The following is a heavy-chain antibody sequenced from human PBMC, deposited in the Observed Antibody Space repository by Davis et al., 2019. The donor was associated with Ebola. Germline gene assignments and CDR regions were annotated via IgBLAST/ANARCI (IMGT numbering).Heavy chain of an antibody. Sequence: SLKISCATSGLTFDNYAMHWFRQAPGKGLEWVSGITSNSGTTAYADSVKGRFTISRDNAKDSLYLQMNSLRIEDTAFNYCAKDFYGSGRYIDAWGQGTLVAVSS. J-gene: IGHJ5*02. D-gene: IGHD3-10*01. CDR1: GLTFDNYA. V-gene: IGHV3-9*01. CDR3: AKDFYGSGRYIDA. CDR2: ITSNSGTT.